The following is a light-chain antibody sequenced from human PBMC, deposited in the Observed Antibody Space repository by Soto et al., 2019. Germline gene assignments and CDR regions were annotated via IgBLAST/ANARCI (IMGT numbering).Light chain of an antibody. V-gene: IGKV1-27*01. J-gene: IGKJ1*01. CDR2: AAS. Sequence: DIQMTQSPSSLSASVGDRVTITCRASQGIIDYLAWYQQKPGKAPKLLIYAASTLQSGVPSRFSGSGSGTDFLLTISGLQPEDVATYYCQKYDTAPQTFGQGTRVEIK. CDR1: QGIIDY. CDR3: QKYDTAPQT.